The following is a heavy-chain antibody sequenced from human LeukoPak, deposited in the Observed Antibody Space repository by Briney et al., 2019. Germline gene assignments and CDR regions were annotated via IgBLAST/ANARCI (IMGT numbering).Heavy chain of an antibody. CDR2: IYHSGST. D-gene: IGHD2-15*01. V-gene: IGHV4-38-2*02. J-gene: IGHJ5*02. Sequence: SETLSLTCTVSGYSISSGYYWGWIRQPPGKGLEWIGSIYHSGSTYYNPSLKSRVTISVDTSKNQFSLKLSSVTAADTAVYYCARGGTLFDPWGQGTLVTVSS. CDR3: ARGGTLFDP. CDR1: GYSISSGYY.